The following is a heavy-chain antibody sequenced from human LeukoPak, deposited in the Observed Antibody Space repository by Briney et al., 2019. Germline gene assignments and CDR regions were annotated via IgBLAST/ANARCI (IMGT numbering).Heavy chain of an antibody. J-gene: IGHJ6*02. CDR2: MSYDGTNK. CDR1: GFTLGNYA. V-gene: IGHV3-30*01. D-gene: IGHD2-21*02. Sequence: PGRSLRLSCAASGFTLGNYAMHWVRQAPGKGLEWVAVMSYDGTNKYYPDSVKGRFTISRDNSYNTLYLHMDSLTAEDTAVYYCAKESTAYHYYGMHVWGQGTTVTVSS. CDR3: AKESTAYHYYGMHV.